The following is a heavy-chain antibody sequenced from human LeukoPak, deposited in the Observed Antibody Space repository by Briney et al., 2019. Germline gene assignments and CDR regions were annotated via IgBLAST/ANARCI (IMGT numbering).Heavy chain of an antibody. CDR1: GFTFSSYA. D-gene: IGHD6-6*01. CDR2: ISGNGGST. J-gene: IGHJ4*02. Sequence: GGSLRLSCAASGFTFSSYAMSWVRQAPGKGLEWVSAISGNGGSTYYADSVKGRFTISRDNSKNTLYLQMNSLRAEDTAVYYCAKDLLSSSFGLDYWGQGTLVTVSS. CDR3: AKDLLSSSFGLDY. V-gene: IGHV3-23*01.